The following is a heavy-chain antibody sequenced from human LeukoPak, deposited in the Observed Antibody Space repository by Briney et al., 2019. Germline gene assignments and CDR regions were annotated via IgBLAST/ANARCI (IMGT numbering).Heavy chain of an antibody. V-gene: IGHV4-59*01. CDR1: GGSISSYY. Sequence: PSETLSLTCTVSGGSISSYYWSWIRQPPGKGLEWIGYIYYSGSTNYNPSLKSRVTISVDTSKNQFSLKLSSVTAADTAVYYCAGGTGGYSYNRFDYWGQGTLVTVSS. CDR2: IYYSGST. J-gene: IGHJ4*02. CDR3: AGGTGGYSYNRFDY. D-gene: IGHD5-18*01.